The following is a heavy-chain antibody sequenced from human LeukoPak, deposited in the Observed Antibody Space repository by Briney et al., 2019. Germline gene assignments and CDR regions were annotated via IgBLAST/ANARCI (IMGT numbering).Heavy chain of an antibody. J-gene: IGHJ4*02. CDR3: AGDPRGGSYVYFDY. CDR1: GYTFTSYG. D-gene: IGHD1-26*01. V-gene: IGHV1-18*01. CDR2: ISAYNGNT. Sequence: ASVKVSCKASGYTFTSYGISWVRQAPGQGLEWMGWISAYNGNTNYAQKLQGRVTITTETSTSTAYMELRSLRSDDTAVYYCAGDPRGGSYVYFDYWGRGTLVTVSS.